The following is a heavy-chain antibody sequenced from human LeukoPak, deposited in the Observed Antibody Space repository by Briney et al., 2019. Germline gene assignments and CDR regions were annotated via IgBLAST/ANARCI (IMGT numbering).Heavy chain of an antibody. CDR2: IYYSGST. CDR1: GGSISSYY. J-gene: IGHJ3*02. Sequence: PSETLSLTCTVSGGSISSYYWSWIRQPPGKGLEWIGYIYYSGSTNYNPSLKSRVTISVDTSKNQFSLKLSSVTAADTAVYYCANYMTDDAFDIWGQGTMVTVSS. V-gene: IGHV4-59*12. CDR3: ANYMTDDAFDI. D-gene: IGHD3-10*01.